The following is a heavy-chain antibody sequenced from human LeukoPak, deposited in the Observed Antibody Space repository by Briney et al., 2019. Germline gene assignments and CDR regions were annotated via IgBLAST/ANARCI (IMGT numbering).Heavy chain of an antibody. CDR3: ARLSTAAADYYFDY. Sequence: SETLSLTCAVYGGSFSGYYWSWIRQPPGKGLEWIGEINHSGSTNYNPSLKSRVTISVDTSMNQFSLKLSSVTAADTAVYYCARLSTAAADYYFDYWGQGTLVTVSS. V-gene: IGHV4-34*01. D-gene: IGHD6-6*01. CDR1: GGSFSGYY. CDR2: INHSGST. J-gene: IGHJ4*02.